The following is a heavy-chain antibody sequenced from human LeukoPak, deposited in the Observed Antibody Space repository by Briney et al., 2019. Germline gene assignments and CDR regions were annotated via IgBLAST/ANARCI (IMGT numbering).Heavy chain of an antibody. D-gene: IGHD5-12*01. J-gene: IGHJ4*02. CDR2: INPNTGGT. CDR1: GYTFTGHY. V-gene: IGHV1-2*02. CDR3: AIIVAAIRGFDY. Sequence: ASVKVSCTASGYTFTGHYMYWVRQAPGQGLEWMGWINPNTGGTNYAQKLQDRVTMTRDTSINTAYMELSRLTSDDTAVYYCAIIVAAIRGFDYWGQGTLVTVSS.